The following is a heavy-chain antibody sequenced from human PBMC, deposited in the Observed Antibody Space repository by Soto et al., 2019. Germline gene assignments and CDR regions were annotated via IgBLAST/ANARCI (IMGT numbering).Heavy chain of an antibody. J-gene: IGHJ4*02. V-gene: IGHV3-48*02. CDR2: ISSSSSTI. CDR3: ATEARQWLLPDY. CDR1: GFTFSSYI. D-gene: IGHD6-19*01. Sequence: PGGSLRLSCAASGFTFSSYIMNWVRQAPGKGLEWVSYISSSSSTIYYADSVKGRFTISRDNAKNSLYLQMNSLRDEDTAVYYCATEARQWLLPDYWGQGTMVTVSS.